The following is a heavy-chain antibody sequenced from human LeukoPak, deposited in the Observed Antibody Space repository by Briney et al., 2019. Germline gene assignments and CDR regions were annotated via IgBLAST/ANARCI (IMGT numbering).Heavy chain of an antibody. CDR3: ARDPSEYYYDSSGYSPPDY. Sequence: ASVKVSCKASGYTFTSYGISWVRQAPGQGLEWMGWISAYNGNTNYAQKLQGSVTMTTDTSTSTAYMELRSLRSDDTAVYYCARDPSEYYYDSSGYSPPDYWGQGTLVTVSS. CDR2: ISAYNGNT. D-gene: IGHD3-22*01. CDR1: GYTFTSYG. V-gene: IGHV1-18*01. J-gene: IGHJ4*02.